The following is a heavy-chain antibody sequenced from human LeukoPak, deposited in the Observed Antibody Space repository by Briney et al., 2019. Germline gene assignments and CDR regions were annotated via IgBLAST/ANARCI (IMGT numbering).Heavy chain of an antibody. D-gene: IGHD6-19*01. V-gene: IGHV3-30*18. CDR3: AKRGIAVAGDYYHYYYYMDV. CDR1: RFTFSNYV. J-gene: IGHJ6*03. CDR2: ISYDGSDK. Sequence: GRSLRLSCAASRFTFSNYVMHWVRQAPGKGLEWVAVISYDGSDKYYADSVKGRFTISRDNSKNTLYLQMNSLRAEDTAVYYCAKRGIAVAGDYYHYYYYMDVWGKGTTVTVSS.